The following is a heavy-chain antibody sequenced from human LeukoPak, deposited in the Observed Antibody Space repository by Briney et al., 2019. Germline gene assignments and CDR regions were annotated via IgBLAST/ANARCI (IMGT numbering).Heavy chain of an antibody. V-gene: IGHV1-8*01. Sequence: ASVKVSCKASGYTFTSYDINWVRQATGQGLEWMGWMNPNSGNTGYAQKFQGRVTMTRNTSISTAYMELSSLRSEDTAVYYCARDRDSSGYYAHSALDYWGQGTLVTVSS. CDR1: GYTFTSYD. J-gene: IGHJ4*02. CDR2: MNPNSGNT. D-gene: IGHD3-22*01. CDR3: ARDRDSSGYYAHSALDY.